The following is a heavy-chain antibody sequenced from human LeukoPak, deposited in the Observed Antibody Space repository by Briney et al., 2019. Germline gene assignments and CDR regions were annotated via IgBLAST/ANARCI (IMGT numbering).Heavy chain of an antibody. D-gene: IGHD3-10*02. CDR3: ARHNDYYVVGGMDV. Sequence: SETLSLTRTVSGGSISSSSYYWGWIRQPPGKGLEWIGSIYYSGSTYYNPSLKSRVTISVDTSKNQFSLKLSSVTAADTAVYYCARHNDYYVVGGMDVWGQGTTVTVSS. J-gene: IGHJ6*02. CDR2: IYYSGST. CDR1: GGSISSSSYY. V-gene: IGHV4-39*01.